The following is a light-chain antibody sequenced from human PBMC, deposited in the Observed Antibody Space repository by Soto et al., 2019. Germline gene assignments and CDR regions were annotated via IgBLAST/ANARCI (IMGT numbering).Light chain of an antibody. CDR3: QQYVESPWT. CDR1: QSVSSTY. V-gene: IGKV3-20*01. CDR2: GAS. Sequence: EIVLTQSPGTLSLSPGERATLSCRASQSVSSTYFAWYQQKPGQAPSLVIYGASSRATGIPDRFSGSGSGTDFTLTINRLEPEDFAVYYCQQYVESPWTFGQGTKVDIK. J-gene: IGKJ1*01.